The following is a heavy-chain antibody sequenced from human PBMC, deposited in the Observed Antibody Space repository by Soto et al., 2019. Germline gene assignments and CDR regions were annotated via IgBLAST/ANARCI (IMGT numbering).Heavy chain of an antibody. V-gene: IGHV4-59*01. J-gene: IGHJ5*02. CDR2: IYYSGST. D-gene: IGHD1-26*01. CDR1: GGSISSYY. Sequence: SLSLTCTVSGGSISSYYWSWIRRPPGKGLEYIGYIYYSGSTNYNPSLKSRVTISVDTSKKQFSLKLSSVTAADTAVYYCARSLYSGSYTNWFDPWGQGTLVTVSS. CDR3: ARSLYSGSYTNWFDP.